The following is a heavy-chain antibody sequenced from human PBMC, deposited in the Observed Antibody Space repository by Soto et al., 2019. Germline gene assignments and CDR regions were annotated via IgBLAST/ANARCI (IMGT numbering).Heavy chain of an antibody. V-gene: IGHV4-34*01. CDR2: INHTGSP. CDR3: ASQVGIPNNRVGVV. J-gene: IGHJ1*01. D-gene: IGHD2-21*01. CDR1: GGPFNNYY. Sequence: QLQLQQWGAGLLKPSETLSLTCAVYGGPFNNYYWSWIRQSPTKGLEWIGEINHTGSPNYNPSLNSRVTISIDTSKKQISLKLSSVTAADTAVYYCASQVGIPNNRVGVVWGQGTLVTVSS.